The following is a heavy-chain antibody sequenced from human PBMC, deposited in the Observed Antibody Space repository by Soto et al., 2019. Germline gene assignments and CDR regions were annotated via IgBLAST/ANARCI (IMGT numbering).Heavy chain of an antibody. CDR3: ARDRTDDGSGHYAGFD. J-gene: IGHJ4*02. D-gene: IGHD3-22*01. Sequence: QVQLVESGGGVVQPGTSLRLSCAASGFTFSNYGMYWVRQTPGKGLEWVAVIYYDGSEKYYADSVKGRFTVSRANSENTLYMNMNSLRAEDTAVYYCARDRTDDGSGHYAGFDWGQGALVTVSS. V-gene: IGHV3-33*01. CDR1: GFTFSNYG. CDR2: IYYDGSEK.